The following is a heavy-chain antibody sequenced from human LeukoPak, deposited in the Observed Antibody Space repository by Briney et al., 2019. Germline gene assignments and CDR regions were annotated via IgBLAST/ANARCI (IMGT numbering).Heavy chain of an antibody. CDR2: INHSGST. J-gene: IGHJ6*02. Sequence: SETLSLTCAVYGGSFSGYYWGWIRQPPGEGLEWIGEINHSGSTNYNPSLKSRVTISVDTSKNQFSLKLSSVTAADTAVYYCARGGGGSWYGNYYYGMDVWGQGTTVTVSS. V-gene: IGHV4-34*01. CDR3: ARGGGGSWYGNYYYGMDV. D-gene: IGHD6-13*01. CDR1: GGSFSGYY.